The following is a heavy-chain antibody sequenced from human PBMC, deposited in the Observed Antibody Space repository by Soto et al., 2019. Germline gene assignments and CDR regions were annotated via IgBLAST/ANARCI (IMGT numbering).Heavy chain of an antibody. CDR1: GFTFSSYG. CDR2: ISYDGSNK. V-gene: IGHV3-30*18. J-gene: IGHJ4*02. CDR3: AKGHSSSWVDY. D-gene: IGHD6-13*01. Sequence: ESGGGVVQPGRSLRLSCAASGFTFSSYGMHWVRQAPGKGLEWVAVISYDGSNKYYADSVKGRFTISRDNSKNTLYLQMNSLRAEDTAVYYCAKGHSSSWVDYWGQGTLVTVSS.